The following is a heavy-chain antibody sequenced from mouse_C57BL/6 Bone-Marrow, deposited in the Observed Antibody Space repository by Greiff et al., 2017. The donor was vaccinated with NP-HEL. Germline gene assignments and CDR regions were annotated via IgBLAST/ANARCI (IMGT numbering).Heavy chain of an antibody. J-gene: IGHJ2*01. CDR1: GYSITSGYY. CDR2: ISYEGSN. CDR3: ARDGYYFDY. D-gene: IGHD2-2*01. Sequence: EVQLQQSGPGLVKPSQSLSLTCSVTGYSITSGYYWNWIRQFPGNKLEWMGYISYEGSNNYNPSLKNRISITRDTSKNQFFLKLNSVTTEDTATYYCARDGYYFDYWGQGTTLTVSS. V-gene: IGHV3-6*01.